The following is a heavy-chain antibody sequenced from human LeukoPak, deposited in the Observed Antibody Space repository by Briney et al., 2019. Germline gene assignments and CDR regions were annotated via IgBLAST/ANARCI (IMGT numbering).Heavy chain of an antibody. J-gene: IGHJ6*03. CDR1: GGSISSSSYY. V-gene: IGHV4-39*01. D-gene: IGHD1-26*01. CDR3: ARTSGSYILYYYYYYMGV. CDR2: IYYSGST. Sequence: SETLSLTCTVSGGSISSSSYYWGWIRQPPGKGLEWIGSIYYSGSTYYNPSLKSRVTISVDTSKNQFSLKLSSVTAADTAVYYCARTSGSYILYYYYYYMGVWGKGTTVTVSS.